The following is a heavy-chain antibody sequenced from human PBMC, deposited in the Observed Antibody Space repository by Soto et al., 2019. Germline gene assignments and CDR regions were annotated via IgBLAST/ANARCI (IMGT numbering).Heavy chain of an antibody. V-gene: IGHV3-30*03. D-gene: IGHD2-21*01. CDR1: GFTFSSYG. CDR2: ISYDGSNK. J-gene: IGHJ5*02. Sequence: AGGSLRLSCAASGFTFSSYGMHWVRQAPGKGLEWVAVISYDGSNKYCADSVKGRFTISRDNSKNTLYLQMNSLTSEDTAVYYCARGLYSGDQWGQGTLVTVSS. CDR3: ARGLYSGDQ.